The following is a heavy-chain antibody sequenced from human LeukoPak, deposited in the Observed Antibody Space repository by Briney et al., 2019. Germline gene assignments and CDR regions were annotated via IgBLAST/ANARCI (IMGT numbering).Heavy chain of an antibody. D-gene: IGHD3-3*01. CDR2: IIPILGIA. V-gene: IGHV1-69*04. CDR3: ARDPNYYDFWSGYYFDY. Sequence: SVTVSCKASGGTFSSYAISWVRQAPGQGREWMGRIIPILGIANYAQKFQGRVTITADESTSTAYMELSSLRSEDTAVYYCARDPNYYDFWSGYYFDYWGQGTLVTVSS. CDR1: GGTFSSYA. J-gene: IGHJ4*02.